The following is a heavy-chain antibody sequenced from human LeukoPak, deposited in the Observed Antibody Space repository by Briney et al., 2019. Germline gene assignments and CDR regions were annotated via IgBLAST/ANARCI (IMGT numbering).Heavy chain of an antibody. CDR2: ISSSSSYI. D-gene: IGHD3-22*01. J-gene: IGHJ5*02. Sequence: GGSLRLSCAASGFTFSSYSMNWVRQAPGKGLEWVSSISSSSSYIYYADSVKGRFTISRDNAKNSLYLQMNSLRAEDTAVYYCATDYYDSSGYYYDWFDPWGQGTLVTVSS. CDR3: ATDYYDSSGYYYDWFDP. V-gene: IGHV3-21*01. CDR1: GFTFSSYS.